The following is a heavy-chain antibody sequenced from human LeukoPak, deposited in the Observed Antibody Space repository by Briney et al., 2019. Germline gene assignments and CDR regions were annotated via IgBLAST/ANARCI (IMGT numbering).Heavy chain of an antibody. CDR3: ARTDPGGSSFDY. CDR2: IIPIFGTA. D-gene: IGHD5-12*01. Sequence: GASVKVSCKASGYTFTGYYMHWVRQAPGQGLEWMGRIIPIFGTANYAQKFQGRVTITTDESTSTAYMELSSLRSEDTAVYYCARTDPGGSSFDYWGQGTLVTVSS. V-gene: IGHV1-69*05. CDR1: GYTFTGYY. J-gene: IGHJ4*02.